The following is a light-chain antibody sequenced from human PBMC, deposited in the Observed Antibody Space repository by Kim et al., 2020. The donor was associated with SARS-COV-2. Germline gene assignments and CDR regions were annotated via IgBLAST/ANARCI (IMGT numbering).Light chain of an antibody. CDR1: SSNIEDNY. Sequence: QSVLTQPPSVSAAPGQKVTISCSGSSSNIEDNYVSWYQQFPGTAPKLLIYDNDKRPSGIPDRFSGSKSGTSATLGITGLQTGDEADYYCGTWDSSLSDVVFGGGTKLTVL. CDR2: DND. V-gene: IGLV1-51*01. J-gene: IGLJ2*01. CDR3: GTWDSSLSDVV.